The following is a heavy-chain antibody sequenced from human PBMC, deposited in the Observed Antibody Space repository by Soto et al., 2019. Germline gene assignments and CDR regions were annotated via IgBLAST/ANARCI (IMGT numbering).Heavy chain of an antibody. CDR2: IIPIFGTA. CDR1: GGTFSSYA. D-gene: IGHD5-18*01. J-gene: IGHJ6*02. Sequence: QVQLVQSGAEVKKPGSSVKVSCKASGGTFSSYAISWVRQAPGQGLEWMGGIIPIFGTANYAQKFQGRVTITADXXTXTXXMELSSLKSEDTAVYYCARSVDTAMSNSYSYGMDVWGQGTTVTVSS. V-gene: IGHV1-69*12. CDR3: ARSVDTAMSNSYSYGMDV.